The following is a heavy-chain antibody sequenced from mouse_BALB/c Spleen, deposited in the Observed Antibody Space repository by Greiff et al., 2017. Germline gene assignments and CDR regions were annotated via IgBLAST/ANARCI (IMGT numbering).Heavy chain of an antibody. V-gene: IGHV5-6-3*01. CDR3: ARDHYGSSYWYFDV. CDR1: GFTFSSYG. D-gene: IGHD1-1*01. CDR2: LNSNGGST. Sequence: EVKLVESGGGLVQPGGSLKLSCAASGFTFSSYGMSWVRQTPDKRLELVATLNSNGGSTYYPDSVKGRFTISRDNAKNTLYLQMSSLKSEDTAMYYCARDHYGSSYWYFDVWGAGTTVTVSS. J-gene: IGHJ1*01.